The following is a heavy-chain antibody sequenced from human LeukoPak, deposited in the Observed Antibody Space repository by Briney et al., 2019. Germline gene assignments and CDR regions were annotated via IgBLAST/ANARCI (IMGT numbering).Heavy chain of an antibody. CDR1: GYSINDYW. D-gene: IGHD2-15*01. CDR3: ARQEYCSGGSCYTWFDP. V-gene: IGHV5-51*01. Sequence: GESLKISCKGSGYSINDYWIGWVRQMPGKGLEWMGIIYPADSDIRYSPSFQGKVTISADKSISTAYLQWSSLKASDTAMYYCARQEYCSGGSCYTWFDPWGQGTLVTVSS. J-gene: IGHJ5*02. CDR2: IYPADSDI.